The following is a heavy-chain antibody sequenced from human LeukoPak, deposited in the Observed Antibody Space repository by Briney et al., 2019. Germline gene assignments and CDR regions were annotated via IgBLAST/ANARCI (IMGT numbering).Heavy chain of an antibody. V-gene: IGHV3-48*02. CDR1: GFTFSTYS. CDR2: ISSSSSTM. J-gene: IGHJ4*02. D-gene: IGHD4-17*01. CDR3: ARDLTTDDY. Sequence: PGGSPRLSCAASGFTFSTYSMNWVRQAPGKGLEWVSYISSSSSTMYYADSVKGRFTISRDNAKNSLYLQMKSLRDEDTAVYYCARDLTTDDYWGQGTLVTVSS.